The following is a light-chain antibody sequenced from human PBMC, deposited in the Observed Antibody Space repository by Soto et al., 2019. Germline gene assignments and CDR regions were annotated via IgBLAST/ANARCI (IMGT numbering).Light chain of an antibody. CDR2: DAS. Sequence: DIQMTQSPSTLSASVGDRVTITCRASQSISSWLAWYQQKPGKAPKLLIYDASSLESGVPSRFSGSGSGTEFTLTIRSLQPDDFATYYCQHADSFPLITFGQGTQLEIK. CDR1: QSISSW. J-gene: IGKJ5*01. CDR3: QHADSFPLIT. V-gene: IGKV1-5*01.